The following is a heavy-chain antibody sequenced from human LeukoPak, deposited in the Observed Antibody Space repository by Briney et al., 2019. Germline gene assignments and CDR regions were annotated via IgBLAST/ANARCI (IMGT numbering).Heavy chain of an antibody. D-gene: IGHD3-10*01. CDR3: ARRYYYGSGSHQYYFDY. Sequence: GESLKISCKGSGYSFTTYWIGWVRQVPGKGLEWMGINYPGDSDTRYSPSFQGQVTISADKSISTAYLQWSSLKASDTAMYYCARRYYYGSGSHQYYFDYWGQGTLVTVSS. CDR2: NYPGDSDT. J-gene: IGHJ4*02. CDR1: GYSFTTYW. V-gene: IGHV5-51*01.